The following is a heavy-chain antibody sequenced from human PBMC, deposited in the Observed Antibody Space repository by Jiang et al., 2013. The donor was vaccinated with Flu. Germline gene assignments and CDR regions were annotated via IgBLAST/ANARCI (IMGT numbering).Heavy chain of an antibody. V-gene: IGHV3-11*01. CDR1: GFTFSDYY. CDR2: ISSSGSTI. Sequence: VQLVESGGGLVKPGGSLRLSCAASGFTFSDYYMSWIRQAPGKGLEWVSYISSSGSTIYYADSVKGRFTISRDNAKNSLYLQMNSLRAEDTAVYYCARDGDTAMVTGLDYYYYGMDVWGQGTTGHRLL. D-gene: IGHD5-18*01. J-gene: IGHJ6*02. CDR3: ARDGDTAMVTGLDYYYYGMDV.